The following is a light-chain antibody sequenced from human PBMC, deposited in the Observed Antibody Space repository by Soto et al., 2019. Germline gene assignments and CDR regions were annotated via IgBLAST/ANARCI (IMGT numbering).Light chain of an antibody. CDR2: ATS. V-gene: IGKV1-6*01. CDR1: QDIRSD. CDR3: LQYTNANNPWM. Sequence: AIQVTQSPSSLSASVGARVTITCRASQDIRSDLGWYQQKPGKAPKLLIFATSTLQSGVPSLFDGTGSGTDFTLTISSLQPEDFATYYSLQYTNANNPWMLVQGTKVDIK. J-gene: IGKJ1*01.